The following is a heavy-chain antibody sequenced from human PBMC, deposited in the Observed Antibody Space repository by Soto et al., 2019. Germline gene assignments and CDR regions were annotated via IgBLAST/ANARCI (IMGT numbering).Heavy chain of an antibody. J-gene: IGHJ5*02. V-gene: IGHV4-38-2*01. CDR2: IYHSGST. CDR1: GYSISSGYY. Sequence: PSETLSLTCAVSGYSISSGYYWGGIRQPPGKGLEWIGSIYHSGSTYYNPSLKSRVTISVDTSKNQFSLKLSSVTAADTAVYYCARTPSYYDSSGYRTNWFDPWGQGTLVTVSS. CDR3: ARTPSYYDSSGYRTNWFDP. D-gene: IGHD3-22*01.